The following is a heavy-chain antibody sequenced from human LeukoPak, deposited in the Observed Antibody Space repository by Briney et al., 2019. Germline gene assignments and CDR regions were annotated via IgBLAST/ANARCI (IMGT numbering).Heavy chain of an antibody. J-gene: IGHJ4*02. Sequence: SQTLSLTCTVSGGSINSGGYYWNWIRQHPGKGLEWIGYIYYSGSAYYNPSLKSRVAISVDTSKNQFSLELSSVTAADTALYYCAREITTDGMGNFDYWGQGTLVTVSS. CDR3: AREITTDGMGNFDY. D-gene: IGHD1/OR15-1a*01. CDR2: IYYSGSA. V-gene: IGHV4-31*03. CDR1: GGSINSGGYY.